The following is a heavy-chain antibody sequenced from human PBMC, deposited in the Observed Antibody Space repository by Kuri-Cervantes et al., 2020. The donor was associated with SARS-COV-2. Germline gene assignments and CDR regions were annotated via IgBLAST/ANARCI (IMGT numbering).Heavy chain of an antibody. J-gene: IGHJ5*02. V-gene: IGHV3-48*01. CDR1: GFTVSTYT. Sequence: GGSLRLSCAASGFTVSTYTMNWVRQAPGKGLEWVSYISSSSSTIYYADSVKGRFTISRDNAKNSLYLQMNSLRAEDTAVYYCAREVTIFGAVSRGFDPWGQGTLVTVSS. CDR2: ISSSSSTI. D-gene: IGHD3-3*01. CDR3: AREVTIFGAVSRGFDP.